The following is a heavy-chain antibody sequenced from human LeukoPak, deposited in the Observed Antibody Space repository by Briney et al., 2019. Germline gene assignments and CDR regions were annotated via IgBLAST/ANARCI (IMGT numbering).Heavy chain of an antibody. J-gene: IGHJ4*02. Sequence: ASVKVSYKASGYTFTGYYMRWVRQAPGQGLEWMGWINPNSGGTNYAQKFQGRVTMTRDTSISTAYMELSRLRSDDTAVYYCAKSWYYYGSGSDYWGQGTLVTVSS. CDR1: GYTFTGYY. CDR3: AKSWYYYGSGSDY. V-gene: IGHV1-2*02. CDR2: INPNSGGT. D-gene: IGHD3-10*01.